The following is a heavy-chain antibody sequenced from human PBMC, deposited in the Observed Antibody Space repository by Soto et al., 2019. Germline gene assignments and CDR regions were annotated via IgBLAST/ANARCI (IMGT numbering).Heavy chain of an antibody. CDR1: GYGFTTYG. CDR2: ISDHTGNT. J-gene: IGHJ4*02. Sequence: QVHLVQSGAEVKKPGASVKVSCKGSGYGFTTYGITWVRQAPGQGLEWMAWISDHTGNTNYAQKLQARVTATRDTSTSTAYMELRSLRSDDTAVYYCARGRYGDYWGQGALVTVSS. V-gene: IGHV1-18*01. CDR3: ARGRYGDY. D-gene: IGHD1-1*01.